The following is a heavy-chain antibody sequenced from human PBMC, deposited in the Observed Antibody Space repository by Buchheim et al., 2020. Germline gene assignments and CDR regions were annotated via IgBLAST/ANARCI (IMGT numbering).Heavy chain of an antibody. J-gene: IGHJ6*02. CDR1: GFTFSSYA. CDR2: ISYDGSNK. V-gene: IGHV3-30-3*01. D-gene: IGHD6-13*01. Sequence: QVQLVESGGGVVQPGRSLRLSCAASGFTFSSYAMHWVRQAPGKGLEWVAVISYDGSNKYYADSVKGRFTISRDNSKNTLYLQMNSLRAEDTAVYYCARDLLAAAVYHYYGMDVWGQGTT. CDR3: ARDLLAAAVYHYYGMDV.